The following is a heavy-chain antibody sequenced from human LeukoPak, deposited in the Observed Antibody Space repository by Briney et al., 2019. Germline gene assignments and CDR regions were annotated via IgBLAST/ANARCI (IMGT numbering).Heavy chain of an antibody. CDR3: ARVNGQASGLRFFHGDVRYFDY. CDR2: IYTSVST. J-gene: IGHJ4*02. V-gene: IGHV4-4*07. D-gene: IGHD3-10*01. Sequence: PSGTLSLTCTVSRGSISSYYWSWSREPAGEGLECVGRIYTSVSTNYHPSPKTRGTMSVDTYKNQFSLKLSSVTAADPAVYYCARVNGQASGLRFFHGDVRYFDYWGQGTLVTVSS. CDR1: RGSISSYY.